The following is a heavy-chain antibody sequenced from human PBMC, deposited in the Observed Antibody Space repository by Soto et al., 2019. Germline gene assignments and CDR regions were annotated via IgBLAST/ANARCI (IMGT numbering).Heavy chain of an antibody. D-gene: IGHD3-22*01. CDR2: IFYSGST. Sequence: SETLSLTCTVSGDSITRSNFYWGWIRQPPGKGLEWLGSIFYSGSTFYNPALKSRVTFSVDTSKNHFSLKLSSVTAADTPVYYCARHKTTMLTVVSAFDPWGQGTRVTVSS. CDR3: ARHKTTMLTVVSAFDP. V-gene: IGHV4-39*02. J-gene: IGHJ5*02. CDR1: GDSITRSNFY.